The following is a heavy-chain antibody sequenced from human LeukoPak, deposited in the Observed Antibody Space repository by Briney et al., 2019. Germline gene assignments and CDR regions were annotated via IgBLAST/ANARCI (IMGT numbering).Heavy chain of an antibody. Sequence: GGSLRLSCAASGFTFSDNWMHWVRQAPGKGLAWVSVISSDGRSTIYADSVKGRFTISRDNAKNTLYLQMDSLRAEDTAVYLCASQLGGNVYWGQGTLVTASS. D-gene: IGHD3-16*01. CDR1: GFTFSDNW. CDR2: ISSDGRST. CDR3: ASQLGGNVY. V-gene: IGHV3-74*01. J-gene: IGHJ4*02.